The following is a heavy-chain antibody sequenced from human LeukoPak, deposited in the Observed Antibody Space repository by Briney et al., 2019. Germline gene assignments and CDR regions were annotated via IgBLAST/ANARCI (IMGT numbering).Heavy chain of an antibody. CDR3: ARSGKIYFDWLLDY. J-gene: IGHJ4*02. CDR1: GFTFSDYY. D-gene: IGHD3-9*01. Sequence: GGSLRLSCAASGFTFSDYYMSWIRQVPGKGLEWVSYIGRSGTTIHYADSVKGRFTISWENAKKSLYLQMNSLRAEDTAVYYCARSGKIYFDWLLDYWGQGTLVTVSS. V-gene: IGHV3-11*04. CDR2: IGRSGTTI.